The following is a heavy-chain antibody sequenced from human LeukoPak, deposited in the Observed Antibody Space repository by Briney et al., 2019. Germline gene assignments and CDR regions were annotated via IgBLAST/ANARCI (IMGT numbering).Heavy chain of an antibody. CDR1: GYTFTGYD. CDR3: ASSGDYYFDY. J-gene: IGHJ4*02. D-gene: IGHD3-10*01. Sequence: APVKVSCKASGYTFTGYDMHWVRQAPGQGREWMGWINSNRGGTNYAQKFQGRVTMTRDTSISTAYMELSRLRTDDTAVYYCASSGDYYFDYWGEGTLVTVST. V-gene: IGHV1-2*02. CDR2: INSNRGGT.